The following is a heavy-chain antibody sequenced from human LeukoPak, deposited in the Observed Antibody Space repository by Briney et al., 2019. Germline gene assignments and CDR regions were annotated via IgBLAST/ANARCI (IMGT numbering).Heavy chain of an antibody. J-gene: IGHJ4*02. D-gene: IGHD2-21*02. CDR1: GFNFMTNW. CDR2: VSKDESTK. CDR3: ASRVGTSFDY. V-gene: IGHV3-74*01. Sequence: PGGSLRLSCAGSGFNFMTNWMYWVRQAPGKGLVWVSLVSKDESTKSYADSVKGRFTISRDNAKNTLYLQMDSLRAEDTAVYYCASRVGTSFDYWGQGTLVTVSS.